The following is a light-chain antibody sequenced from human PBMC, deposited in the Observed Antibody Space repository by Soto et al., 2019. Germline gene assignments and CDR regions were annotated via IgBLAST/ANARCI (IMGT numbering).Light chain of an antibody. CDR1: QGISSY. CDR2: VAS. V-gene: IGKV1-9*01. Sequence: DIQLTQSPSFLSASVGDRVTITCRASQGISSYLAWYQQKPGKAPKFLIYVASTLQSGVPSRFSGSGSGTEFTLTISSLQPEDFATYYCQQLNNYPLTFGGGTKVEIK. J-gene: IGKJ4*01. CDR3: QQLNNYPLT.